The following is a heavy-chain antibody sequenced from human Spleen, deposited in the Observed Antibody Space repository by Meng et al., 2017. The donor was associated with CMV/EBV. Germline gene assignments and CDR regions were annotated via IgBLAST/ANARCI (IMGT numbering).Heavy chain of an antibody. Sequence: SCAGSGLAFVGCAFHWVRQAPGKGLEWVAIISYDGGNEYYAESVKGRFTISRDNSTNTLYLQMNSLRADDTAVYYCAKGSRWLPTDYWGQGTLVTVSS. V-gene: IGHV3-30*18. J-gene: IGHJ4*02. CDR1: GLAFVGCA. CDR3: AKGSRWLPTDY. D-gene: IGHD5-24*01. CDR2: ISYDGGNE.